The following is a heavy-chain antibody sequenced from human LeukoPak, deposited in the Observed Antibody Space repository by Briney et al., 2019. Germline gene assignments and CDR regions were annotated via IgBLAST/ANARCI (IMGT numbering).Heavy chain of an antibody. CDR3: ARAGDILTGSSRYYYYGMDV. V-gene: IGHV7-4-1*02. CDR1: GYTFTSYA. D-gene: IGHD3-9*01. CDR2: INTNTGNP. Sequence: ASVKVSCKASGYTFTSYAMNWVRQAPGQGLEWMGWINTNTGNPTYAQGFTGRFVFSLDTSVSTAYLQISSLKAEDTAVYYCARAGDILTGSSRYYYYGMDVWGQGTTVTVSS. J-gene: IGHJ6*02.